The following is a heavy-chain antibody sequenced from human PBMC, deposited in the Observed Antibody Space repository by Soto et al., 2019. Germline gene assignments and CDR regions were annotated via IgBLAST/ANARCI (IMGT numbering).Heavy chain of an antibody. CDR1: GGSISSGGYY. CDR2: IYYSGST. CDR3: ACCHHQLVLGYFQH. Sequence: SSETLSLTCTVSGGSISSGGYYWSWIRQHPGKGLEWIGYIYYSGSTYYNPSLKSRVTISVDTSKNQFSLKLSSVTAADTAVYYCACCHHQLVLGYFQHWRQGTLVTVSS. D-gene: IGHD6-13*01. V-gene: IGHV4-31*03. J-gene: IGHJ1*01.